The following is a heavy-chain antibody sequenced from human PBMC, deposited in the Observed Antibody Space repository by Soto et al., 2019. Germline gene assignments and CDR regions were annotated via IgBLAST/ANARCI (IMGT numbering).Heavy chain of an antibody. Sequence: PGGSLRLSCAASGFTLSRHWMTWVRQAPGKGLEWVANIKEDGSQKYYVDSVKGRFTISRDNAKNSVYLQMNSLRAEDTAVYYCARDTYGDYGQVLDYWGQGTLVTVSS. CDR1: GFTLSRHW. CDR3: ARDTYGDYGQVLDY. D-gene: IGHD4-17*01. CDR2: IKEDGSQK. J-gene: IGHJ4*02. V-gene: IGHV3-7*01.